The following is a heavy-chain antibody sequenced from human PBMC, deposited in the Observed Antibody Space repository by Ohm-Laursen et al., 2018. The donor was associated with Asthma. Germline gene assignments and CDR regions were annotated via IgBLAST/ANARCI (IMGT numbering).Heavy chain of an antibody. J-gene: IGHJ6*02. CDR3: ARETMGEEDYGGELYYYGMDV. V-gene: IGHV3-30-3*01. CDR2: ISYDGSNK. D-gene: IGHD4-23*01. Sequence: RSLRLSCTASGFTFSSYAMHWVRQAPGKGLEWVAVISYDGSNKYYADSVKGRFTISRDNSKNTLYLQMNSLRAEDTAVYYCARETMGEEDYGGELYYYGMDVWGQGTTVTVSS. CDR1: GFTFSSYA.